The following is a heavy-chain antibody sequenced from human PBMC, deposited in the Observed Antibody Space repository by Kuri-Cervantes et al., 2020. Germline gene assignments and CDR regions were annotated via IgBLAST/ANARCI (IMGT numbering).Heavy chain of an antibody. V-gene: IGHV4-59*13. Sequence: LETLSLTCTVSGGSISSYYWSWIRQPPGKGLEWIGYIHYSGSTNYNPSLKSRVTISVDTSKSQFSLKLSSVTAADTAVYYCARSSAAGTIDPWGQGTLVTVSS. D-gene: IGHD6-13*01. CDR2: IHYSGST. CDR3: ARSSAAGTIDP. J-gene: IGHJ5*02. CDR1: GGSISSYY.